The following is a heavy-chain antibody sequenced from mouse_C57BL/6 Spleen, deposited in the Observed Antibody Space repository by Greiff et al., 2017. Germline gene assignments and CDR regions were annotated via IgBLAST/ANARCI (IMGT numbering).Heavy chain of an antibody. J-gene: IGHJ4*01. CDR2: IHPSDCDT. V-gene: IGHV1-74*01. D-gene: IGHD2-2*01. CDR3: APSGGYDEYAMDY. Sequence: QVQLQQSGAELVKPGAFVKVSRKASGYPFPSYWLHWVKPRPGQGPEWIGRIHPSDCDTNYHQKFKGKASLTVDQSTSSAYMQLISLTAEDSAVYYGAPSGGYDEYAMDYWGQGTSVTVSS. CDR1: GYPFPSYW.